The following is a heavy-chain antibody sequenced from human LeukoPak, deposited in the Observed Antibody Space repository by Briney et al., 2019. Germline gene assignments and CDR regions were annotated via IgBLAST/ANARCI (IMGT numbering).Heavy chain of an antibody. J-gene: IGHJ4*02. Sequence: GASVKVSCKASGGTFSSYAISWVRQAPGQGLEWMGRIIPILGIANYAQKFQGRVTITADKSTSTAYMELSSLRSEDTAVYYCARPGGVGSPRHSYYFDYWGQGTLVTVSS. CDR1: GGTFSSYA. D-gene: IGHD3-10*01. CDR3: ARPGGVGSPRHSYYFDY. CDR2: IIPILGIA. V-gene: IGHV1-69*04.